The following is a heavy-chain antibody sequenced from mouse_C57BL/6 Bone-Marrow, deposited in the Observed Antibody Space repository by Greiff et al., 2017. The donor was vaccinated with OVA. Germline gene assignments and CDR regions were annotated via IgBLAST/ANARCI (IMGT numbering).Heavy chain of an antibody. Sequence: EVQLQESGGGLVKPGGSLKLSCAASGFTFSSYAMSWVRQTPEKRLEWVATISDGGSYTYYPDNVEGRFTISRDNAKNNLYLQMSHLKSEDTAMYYCAIIYYCGSPWFAYWGQGTLVTVSA. CDR1: GFTFSSYA. D-gene: IGHD1-1*01. CDR3: AIIYYCGSPWFAY. J-gene: IGHJ3*01. CDR2: ISDGGSYT. V-gene: IGHV5-4*01.